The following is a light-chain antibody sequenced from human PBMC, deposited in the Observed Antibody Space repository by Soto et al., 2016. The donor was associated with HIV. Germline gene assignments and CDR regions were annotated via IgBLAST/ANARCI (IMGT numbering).Light chain of an antibody. V-gene: IGLV3-19*01. J-gene: IGLJ1*01. CDR1: SLRKYY. CDR3: NSRDSSDNHNYV. Sequence: SSELTQDPAVSVALGQTVRITCQGDSLRKYYASWYRQKPGQAPVLVIYGKNNRPSGIPDRFSGSNSVNTASLTITGAQAEDEADYYCNSRDSSDNHNYVFGTGTKVTVL. CDR2: GKN.